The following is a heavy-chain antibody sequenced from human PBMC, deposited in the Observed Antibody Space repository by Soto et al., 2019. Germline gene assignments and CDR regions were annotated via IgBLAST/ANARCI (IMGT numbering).Heavy chain of an antibody. CDR1: GYTFTSYD. CDR3: ARGEPDGYVWGSYRPGPSDY. Sequence: QVQLVQSGAEVKKPGASVKVSCKASGYTFTSYDINWVRQATGQGLEWMGWMNPNSGNTGYAQKFQGRVTMTRNTSISTAYMELSSLRSEDTAVYYCARGEPDGYVWGSYRPGPSDYWGQGTLVTVSS. D-gene: IGHD3-16*02. V-gene: IGHV1-8*01. J-gene: IGHJ4*02. CDR2: MNPNSGNT.